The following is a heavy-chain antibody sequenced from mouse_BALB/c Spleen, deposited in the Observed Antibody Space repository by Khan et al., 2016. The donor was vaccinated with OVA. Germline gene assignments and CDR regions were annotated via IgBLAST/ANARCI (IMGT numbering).Heavy chain of an antibody. CDR1: GYSITSDYA. V-gene: IGHV3-2*02. CDR2: ISSSGST. J-gene: IGHJ4*01. Sequence: EVQLQESGPSLVKPSQSLSLTCTVTGYSITSDYAWNWIRQFPGNKLEWMGYISSSGSTNYNPALKSRISITRDTSKNQFFLQLNSVTTEDTATYYCARYGSRYNYAMDYWGQGTSVTVSS. CDR3: ARYGSRYNYAMDY. D-gene: IGHD2-2*01.